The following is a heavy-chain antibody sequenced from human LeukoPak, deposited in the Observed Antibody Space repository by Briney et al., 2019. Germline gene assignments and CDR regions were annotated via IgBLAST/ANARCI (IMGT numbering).Heavy chain of an antibody. V-gene: IGHV3-30-3*01. D-gene: IGHD4-17*01. Sequence: GSLRLSCAASGFTFSSYAMHWVRQAPGKGLEWVAVISYDGSNKYYADSVKGRFTISRDNSKNTLYLQMNSLRAEDTAVYYCTRRGGYGDYDNMDVWGQGTTVTVSS. J-gene: IGHJ6*02. CDR3: TRRGGYGDYDNMDV. CDR2: ISYDGSNK. CDR1: GFTFSSYA.